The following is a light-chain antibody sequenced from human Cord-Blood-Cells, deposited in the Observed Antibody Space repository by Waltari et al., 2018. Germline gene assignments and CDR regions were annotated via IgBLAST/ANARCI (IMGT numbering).Light chain of an antibody. J-gene: IGLJ3*02. CDR1: SSNIGNNY. V-gene: IGLV1-51*01. CDR3: GTWDSSLSAGV. CDR2: DNN. Sequence: QSVLTQPPSVSAAPGQKVTISCSGSSSNIGNNYVSWYQQLPGTAPKLLIYDNNKRPSGIPDRFSGSKSGTSATLGITGRQTGDKADYYCGTWDSSLSAGVFGGGTKLTVL.